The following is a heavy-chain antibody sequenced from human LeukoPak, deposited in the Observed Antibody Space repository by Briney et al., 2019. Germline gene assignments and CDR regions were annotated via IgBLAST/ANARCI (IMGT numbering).Heavy chain of an antibody. Sequence: PGGSPRLSCAGSGFTFSTLGFHWVRQAPGKELEWVAVTSFDGTNKYYADSVKGRFTISRDNSKNTLYLQMNSLRAEDTAVYYCAKDRWLIGWYPNFDSWGQGTLVTVSS. J-gene: IGHJ4*02. CDR1: GFTFSTLG. CDR3: AKDRWLIGWYPNFDS. V-gene: IGHV3-30*18. CDR2: TSFDGTNK. D-gene: IGHD6-19*01.